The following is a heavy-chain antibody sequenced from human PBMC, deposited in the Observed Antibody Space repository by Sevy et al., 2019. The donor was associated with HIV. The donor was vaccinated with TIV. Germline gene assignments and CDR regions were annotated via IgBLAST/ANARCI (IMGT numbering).Heavy chain of an antibody. CDR2: INPDSGAT. CDR3: GRDPYRTVNSFRYSDNCPPTRFVDV. CDR1: GYTFTGYH. V-gene: IGHV1-2*02. Sequence: ASVKVSCKASGYTFTGYHIHWVRQAPGQGPEWMGWINPDSGATNYVPRFQGRVTMTRDTSTSTAYMELSRLRPDDTAVYYCGRDPYRTVNSFRYSDNCPPTRFVDVWGQGTTVTVSS. D-gene: IGHD2-8*02. J-gene: IGHJ6*02.